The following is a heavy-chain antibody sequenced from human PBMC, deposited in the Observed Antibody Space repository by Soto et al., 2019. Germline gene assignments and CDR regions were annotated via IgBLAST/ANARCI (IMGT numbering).Heavy chain of an antibody. J-gene: IGHJ4*02. Sequence: GASVKVSCKASGYTFTGYYMHWVRQAPGQGLEWMGWINPNSGGTNYAQKFQGWVTMTRDTSISTAYMELSRLRSDDTAVYYCAREKDYGDSRNLDYWGQGTLVTVSS. CDR3: AREKDYGDSRNLDY. CDR1: GYTFTGYY. CDR2: INPNSGGT. V-gene: IGHV1-2*04. D-gene: IGHD4-17*01.